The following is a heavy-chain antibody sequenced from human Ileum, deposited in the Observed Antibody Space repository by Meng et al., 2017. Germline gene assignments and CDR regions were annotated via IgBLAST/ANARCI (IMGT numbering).Heavy chain of an antibody. Sequence: VQLRGSGPGLVRPSGTLSLPCAVSSGSISSNTYWSWVRQPPGKGLEWIGQISHSGSAYYNPSLKSRVTMSVDKSKSQFSLMLTSVTAADTAIYYCARHGGYSQDFWGQGTLVTVSS. CDR3: ARHGGYSQDF. J-gene: IGHJ4*02. D-gene: IGHD4-23*01. CDR2: ISHSGSA. V-gene: IGHV4-4*02. CDR1: SGSISSNTY.